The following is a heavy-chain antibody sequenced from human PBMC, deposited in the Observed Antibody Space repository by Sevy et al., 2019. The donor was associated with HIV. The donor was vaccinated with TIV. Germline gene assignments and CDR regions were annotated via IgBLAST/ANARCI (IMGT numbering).Heavy chain of an antibody. V-gene: IGHV3-53*01. D-gene: IGHD6-13*01. Sequence: GGSLRLSCATSGFTVSSYYMSWVRQAPGKGLEWVSLIYSGGNTYYADSVKGQFTISRDNSKNTLYLQMNSLRAEDTAVYYCARGLFGTSSYWGQGTLVTVSS. CDR3: ARGLFGTSSY. J-gene: IGHJ4*02. CDR1: GFTVSSYY. CDR2: IYSGGNT.